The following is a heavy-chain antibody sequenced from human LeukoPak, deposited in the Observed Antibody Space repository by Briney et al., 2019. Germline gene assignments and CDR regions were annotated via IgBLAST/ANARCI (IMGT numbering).Heavy chain of an antibody. Sequence: PGGSLRLSCVASGLTFEDYALSWVRQAPGKGLEWVSGINWNGGSTGYADSVKGRFTISRDNAKNSPYLQMNSLRAEDTAVYYCARYSSSWHYYFDYWGQGTLVTVSS. V-gene: IGHV3-20*04. CDR1: GLTFEDYA. CDR3: ARYSSSWHYYFDY. J-gene: IGHJ4*02. D-gene: IGHD6-13*01. CDR2: INWNGGST.